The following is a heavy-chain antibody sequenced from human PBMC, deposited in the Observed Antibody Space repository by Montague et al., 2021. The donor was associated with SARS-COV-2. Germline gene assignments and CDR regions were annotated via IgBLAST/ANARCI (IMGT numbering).Heavy chain of an antibody. J-gene: IGHJ4*02. Sequence: SETLSLTCAVYGGSSSGYYWSWIRQPPEEGLEWIGEINQSGRTNNNPFLKSRVIISVDTSKNQFSLKLSSVTAADTAVYYCARRGSSVWGVTVSAELDYWGQGILVIVSS. V-gene: IGHV4-34*01. CDR2: INQSGRT. CDR3: ARRGSSVWGVTVSAELDY. D-gene: IGHD3-10*01. CDR1: GGSSSGYY.